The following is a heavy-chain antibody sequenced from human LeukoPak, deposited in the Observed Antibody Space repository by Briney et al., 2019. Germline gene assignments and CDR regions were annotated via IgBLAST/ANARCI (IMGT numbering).Heavy chain of an antibody. CDR2: INAGNGNT. J-gene: IGHJ5*02. CDR3: ARDQVQQLVRFGLSWFDP. Sequence: ASVKVSCKASGYTFTSYAMHWVRQAPGQRLEWMGWINAGNGNTKYSQKFQGRVTITRDTSASTAYMELSSLGSEDTAVYYCARDQVQQLVRFGLSWFDPWGQGTLVTVS. V-gene: IGHV1-3*01. D-gene: IGHD6-13*01. CDR1: GYTFTSYA.